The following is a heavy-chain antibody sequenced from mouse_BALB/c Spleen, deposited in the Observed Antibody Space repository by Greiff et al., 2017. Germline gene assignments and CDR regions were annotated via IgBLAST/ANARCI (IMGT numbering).Heavy chain of an antibody. CDR3: ARYGLYAMDY. V-gene: IGHV1-82*01. D-gene: IGHD1-1*01. Sequence: VQRVESGPELVKPGASVKISCKASGYAFSSSWMNWVKQRPGQGLEWIGRIYPGDGDTNYNGKFKGKATLTADKSSSTAYMQLSSLTSVDSAVYFCARYGLYAMDYWGQGTSVTVSS. CDR2: IYPGDGDT. CDR1: GYAFSSSW. J-gene: IGHJ4*01.